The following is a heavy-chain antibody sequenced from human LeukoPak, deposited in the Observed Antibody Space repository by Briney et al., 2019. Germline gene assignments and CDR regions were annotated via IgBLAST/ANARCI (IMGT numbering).Heavy chain of an antibody. CDR1: GGSISNYY. CDR3: ASGVAVFPFDY. V-gene: IGHV4-59*01. J-gene: IGHJ4*02. CDR2: IYYSGST. D-gene: IGHD3-3*01. Sequence: SETLSLTCSFSGGSISNYYRSWVRQPPGKGLEWIGYIYYSGSTDYNPSLKSRVTISIDTSKNHFSLRLSSVTAADMAVYYCASGVAVFPFDYWGQGTLVTVSS.